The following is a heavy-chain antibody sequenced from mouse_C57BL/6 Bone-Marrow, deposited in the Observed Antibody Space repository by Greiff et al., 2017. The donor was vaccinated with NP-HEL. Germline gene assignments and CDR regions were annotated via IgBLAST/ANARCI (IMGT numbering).Heavy chain of an antibody. Sequence: EVNLVESGGGLVQPGGSLKLSCAASGFTFSDYYMYWVRQTPEKRLEWVAYISNGGGSTYYPDTVKGRFTISRDNAKNTLYLQMSRLKSEDTAMYYCARHSYGSSPAWFAYWGQGTLVTVSA. D-gene: IGHD1-1*01. CDR2: ISNGGGST. CDR3: ARHSYGSSPAWFAY. V-gene: IGHV5-12*01. J-gene: IGHJ3*01. CDR1: GFTFSDYY.